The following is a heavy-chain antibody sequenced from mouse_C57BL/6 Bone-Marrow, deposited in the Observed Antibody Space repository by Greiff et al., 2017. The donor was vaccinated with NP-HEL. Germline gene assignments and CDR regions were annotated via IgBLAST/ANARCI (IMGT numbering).Heavy chain of an antibody. Sequence: VMLVESGAELARPGASVKLSCKASGYTFTSYGISWVKQRTGQGLEWIGEIYPRSGNTYYNEKFKGKATLTADKSSSTAYMELRSLTSEDSAVYFCARRDGYLNWYFDVWGTGTTVTVSS. CDR2: IYPRSGNT. CDR1: GYTFTSYG. J-gene: IGHJ1*03. CDR3: ARRDGYLNWYFDV. D-gene: IGHD2-3*01. V-gene: IGHV1-81*01.